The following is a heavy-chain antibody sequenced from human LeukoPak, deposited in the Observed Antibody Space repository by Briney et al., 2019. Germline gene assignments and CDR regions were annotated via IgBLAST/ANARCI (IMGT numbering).Heavy chain of an antibody. J-gene: IGHJ4*02. CDR1: GYSFTNYW. D-gene: IGHD2-15*01. V-gene: IGHV5-51*01. Sequence: GESLKISCKCSGYSFTNYWIGWVRQMPGRGLEWMGIIYPFDSDTRYSPSFQGQVAISADKSISTAYLQWSSLKASDIAMYYCAGQLCSGGTCYLDFWGQGTLVTVSS. CDR3: AGQLCSGGTCYLDF. CDR2: IYPFDSDT.